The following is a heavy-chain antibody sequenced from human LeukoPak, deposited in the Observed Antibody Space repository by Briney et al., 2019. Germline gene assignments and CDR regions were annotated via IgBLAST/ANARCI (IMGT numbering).Heavy chain of an antibody. D-gene: IGHD1-1*01. Sequence: GGSLRLSCTASEFTLGSYWVSWARQTPAKGLEWMANIRQDGNIKYYVDSVGGRFSISRDNAKNSLYLQMNNLRVDDTALYYCAREIVGYDAFDIWGQGTMVTVSS. J-gene: IGHJ3*02. CDR2: IRQDGNIK. CDR3: AREIVGYDAFDI. CDR1: EFTLGSYW. V-gene: IGHV3-7*01.